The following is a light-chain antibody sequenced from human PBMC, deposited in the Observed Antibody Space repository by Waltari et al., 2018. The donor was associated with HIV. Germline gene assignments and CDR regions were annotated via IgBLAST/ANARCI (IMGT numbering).Light chain of an antibody. V-gene: IGLV2-14*03. CDR2: DVS. CDR3: SSYTSSSTLWV. Sequence: QSALTQPASVSGYPGQSITISCTGTSSDVGGYNYVSWYQQHPGKAPKLMIYDVSNRPSGVSNRFSGSKSGNMASLTISGLQAEDEADYYCSSYTSSSTLWVFGGGTKLTVL. J-gene: IGLJ3*02. CDR1: SSDVGGYNY.